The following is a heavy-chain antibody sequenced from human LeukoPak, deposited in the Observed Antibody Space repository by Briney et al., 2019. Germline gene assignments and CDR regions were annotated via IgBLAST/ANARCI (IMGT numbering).Heavy chain of an antibody. CDR3: AKDRVTMIVVVIFDY. V-gene: IGHV3-48*03. D-gene: IGHD3-22*01. CDR1: GFTFSSYE. CDR2: ISSSGSTI. Sequence: GGSLRLSCAASGFTFSSYEMNWVRQAPGKGLEWVSYISSSGSTIYYADSVKGRFTISRDNAKNSLYLQMNSLRAEDTAVYYCAKDRVTMIVVVIFDYWGQGTLVTVSS. J-gene: IGHJ4*02.